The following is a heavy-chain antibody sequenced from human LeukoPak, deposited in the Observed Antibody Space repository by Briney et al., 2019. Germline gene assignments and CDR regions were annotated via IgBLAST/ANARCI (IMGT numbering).Heavy chain of an antibody. CDR2: IYYSGST. J-gene: IGHJ5*02. CDR1: GGSISSYY. V-gene: IGHV4-59*01. CDR3: ARAHSGSYETINWFDP. D-gene: IGHD1-26*01. Sequence: PSETLSLTCTVSGGSISSYYWSWIRQPPGKGLEWIGYIYYSGSTNYNPSLKSRVTISVDTSKNQFSLKLSSVTAADTAVYYCARAHSGSYETINWFDPWGQGTLVTVSS.